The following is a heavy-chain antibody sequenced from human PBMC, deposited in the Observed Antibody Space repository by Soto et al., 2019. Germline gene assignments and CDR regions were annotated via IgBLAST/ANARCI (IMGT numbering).Heavy chain of an antibody. D-gene: IGHD4-17*01. V-gene: IGHV4-39*01. CDR3: ARQEGTPLDYGDSSAGYYYFDY. CDR1: GGSISSSSYY. J-gene: IGHJ4*02. CDR2: IYYSGST. Sequence: SETLSLTCTVSGGSISSSSYYWGWIRQPPGKGLEWIGSIYYSGSTYYNPSLKSRVTISVDTSKNQFSLKLSSVTAADTAVYYCARQEGTPLDYGDSSAGYYYFDYWGQGTLVTVSS.